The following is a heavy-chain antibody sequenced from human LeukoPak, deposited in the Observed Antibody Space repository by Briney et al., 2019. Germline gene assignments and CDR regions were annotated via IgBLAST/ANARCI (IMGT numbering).Heavy chain of an antibody. CDR1: GFTFTSHV. D-gene: IGHD2-8*01. J-gene: IGHJ4*02. V-gene: IGHV3-64D*06. CDR3: VREGRGRRTNYDY. Sequence: PGGCLSLFCSASGFTFTSHVTHSARQPPGKGLQYVSGISMNVQNTYYAGSVKGRFTISRDSSKNTVYLQMNSLTAEDTAVYYCVREGRGRRTNYDYWGQGTLVSVSS. CDR2: ISMNVQNT.